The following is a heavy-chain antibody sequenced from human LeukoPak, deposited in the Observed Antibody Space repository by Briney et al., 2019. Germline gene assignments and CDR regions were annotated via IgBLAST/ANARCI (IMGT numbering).Heavy chain of an antibody. D-gene: IGHD4/OR15-4a*01. CDR3: ARSMVGTDY. CDR1: GFTFNSYT. V-gene: IGHV3-21*01. Sequence: PGGSLRLSCAASGFTFNSYTMNWVRQAPGKGLEWVSSYADSVKGRFTISRDNAKNSLYLQMNSLTAEDTAVYYCARSMVGTDYWGQGTLVTVSS. J-gene: IGHJ4*02.